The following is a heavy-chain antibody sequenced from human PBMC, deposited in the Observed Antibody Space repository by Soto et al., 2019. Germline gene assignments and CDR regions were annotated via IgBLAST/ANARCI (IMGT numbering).Heavy chain of an antibody. J-gene: IGHJ4*02. Sequence: EVQLVESGGGLVQPGGSLRLSCVASGFIFSSYSMNWVRQAPGKGLEWISYINSGSTSIYYADSVKGRFTISRVNAKNSLYLQMNSLRAEDTAVYYCANSASPDAYWGQGTLVTVSS. V-gene: IGHV3-48*01. CDR2: INSGSTSI. CDR1: GFIFSSYS. D-gene: IGHD1-26*01. CDR3: ANSASPDAY.